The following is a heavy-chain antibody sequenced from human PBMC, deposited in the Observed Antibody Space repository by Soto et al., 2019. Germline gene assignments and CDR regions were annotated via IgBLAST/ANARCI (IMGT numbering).Heavy chain of an antibody. Sequence: TLSLTCTVSGGSISSYYWSWIRQPPGKGLEWIGYIYYSGSTNYNPSLKSRVTISVDTSKNQFSLKLSSVTAADTAVYYCARGDIAAADKFDPWGQGTLVTVSS. D-gene: IGHD6-13*01. CDR3: ARGDIAAADKFDP. J-gene: IGHJ5*02. CDR2: IYYSGST. V-gene: IGHV4-59*01. CDR1: GGSISSYY.